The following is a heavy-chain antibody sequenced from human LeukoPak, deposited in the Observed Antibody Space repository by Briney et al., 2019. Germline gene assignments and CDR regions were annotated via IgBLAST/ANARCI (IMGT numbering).Heavy chain of an antibody. D-gene: IGHD3-3*01. CDR2: INPNSGGT. Sequence: ASVNVSCKASGYTFTGYYMRWVRQAPGQGLEWMGWINPNSGGTNYAHKFQGRVTMTRDTSISTAYMELSRLRSDDTAVYYCARQYYDFWSGYYNPSLRYWGQGTLVTVSS. CDR1: GYTFTGYY. CDR3: ARQYYDFWSGYYNPSLRY. V-gene: IGHV1-2*02. J-gene: IGHJ4*02.